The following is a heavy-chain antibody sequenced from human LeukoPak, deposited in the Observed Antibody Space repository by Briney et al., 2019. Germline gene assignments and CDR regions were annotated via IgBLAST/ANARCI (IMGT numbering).Heavy chain of an antibody. Sequence: ASETLSLTCTVSGGSISSSSYYWGWIRQPPGKGLEWIGSIYYSGSTYYNPSLKSRVTISVDTSKNQFSLKLSSVTAADTAVYYCARISAGAAGNNWFDPWGQGTLVTVSS. V-gene: IGHV4-39*01. CDR3: ARISAGAAGNNWFDP. D-gene: IGHD6-13*01. J-gene: IGHJ5*02. CDR2: IYYSGST. CDR1: GGSISSSSYY.